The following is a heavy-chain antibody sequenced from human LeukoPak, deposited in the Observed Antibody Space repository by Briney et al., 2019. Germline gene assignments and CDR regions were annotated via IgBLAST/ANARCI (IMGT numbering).Heavy chain of an antibody. CDR1: GFTFSSYG. V-gene: IGHV3-48*01. J-gene: IGHJ4*02. CDR3: ARDPGLMRAAACGDY. D-gene: IGHD6-13*01. CDR2: ISSSSNTI. Sequence: GGSLRLSCAASGFTFSSYGMIWARQAPGKGLEWMSYISSSSNTIYYADSVKGRFTISRDNAKNSLYLQVSSLRAEDTAVYYCARDPGLMRAAACGDYWGQGTLVIVSS.